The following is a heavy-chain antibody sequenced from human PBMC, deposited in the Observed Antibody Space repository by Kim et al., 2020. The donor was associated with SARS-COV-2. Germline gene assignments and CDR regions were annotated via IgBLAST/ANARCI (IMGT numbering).Heavy chain of an antibody. CDR2: IYYSGST. CDR1: GGSISSDY. J-gene: IGHJ6*03. Sequence: SETLSLTCTVSGGSISSDYWSWILQPPGKGLEWIGYIYYSGSTNYNPSLKSRVTISVDTSKNQFSLKLSSVSAADTAVYYCARRRGRGSGYGYYYYYMDVWGKGTTVTVSS. V-gene: IGHV4-59*08. CDR3: ARRRGRGSGYGYYYYYMDV. D-gene: IGHD3-22*01.